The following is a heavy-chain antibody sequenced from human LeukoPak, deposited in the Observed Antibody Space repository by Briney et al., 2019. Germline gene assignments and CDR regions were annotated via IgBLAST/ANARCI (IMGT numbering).Heavy chain of an antibody. D-gene: IGHD3-22*01. CDR3: AKDGARTYYYDSSGYPTPFQH. CDR1: GFTFDDYG. CDR2: ICWNRGSI. Sequence: GGSLRLSCAASGFTFDDYGMHWVRQAPGKGLEWVSGICWNRGSIGYADSVKGRFTISRDNAKNSLYLQMNSLRAEDTALYYCAKDGARTYYYDSSGYPTPFQHWGQGTLVTVSS. V-gene: IGHV3-9*01. J-gene: IGHJ1*01.